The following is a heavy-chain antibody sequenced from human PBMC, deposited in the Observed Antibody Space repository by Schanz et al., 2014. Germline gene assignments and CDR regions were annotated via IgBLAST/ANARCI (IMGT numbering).Heavy chain of an antibody. D-gene: IGHD5-12*01. V-gene: IGHV3-30-3*01. Sequence: VQLVESGGGLVKPGGSLRLSCAASGFTFSSYAMHWVRQAPGKGLEWVAVISYDGRNKYYADSVKGRFTISRDNSKNTLYLQMNSLRTEDTAVYYCASPSGYSDYGTYFDFWGQGTLVTVSS. CDR2: ISYDGRNK. CDR3: ASPSGYSDYGTYFDF. CDR1: GFTFSSYA. J-gene: IGHJ4*02.